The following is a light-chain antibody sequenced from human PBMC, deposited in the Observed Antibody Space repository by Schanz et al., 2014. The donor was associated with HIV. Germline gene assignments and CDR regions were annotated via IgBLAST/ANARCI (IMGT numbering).Light chain of an antibody. V-gene: IGKV1-5*03. CDR3: QQYKTSSTSSPYT. Sequence: DIQMTQSPSTLSASVGDTVTITCRASHYIGYWLTWYQQKPGKAPNLLIYQTSTLEAGVPSRFRGSGSGTEFTLTIHSLQPDDSATYYCQQYKTSSTSSPYTFGQGTRVEI. J-gene: IGKJ2*01. CDR1: HYIGYW. CDR2: QTS.